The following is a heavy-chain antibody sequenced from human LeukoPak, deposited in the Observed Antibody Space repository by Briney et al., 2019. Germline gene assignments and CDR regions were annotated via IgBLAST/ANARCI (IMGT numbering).Heavy chain of an antibody. J-gene: IGHJ4*02. D-gene: IGHD3-9*01. CDR1: GYTFTSFG. V-gene: IGHV1-18*01. CDR2: SSASNGST. CDR3: ARVNSPYYNILTGYFY. Sequence: GASVKVSCKASGYTFTSFGITWVRQAPGQGLGWVGWSSASNGSTKYAQKFQGRVAMTTDTSTSTAYMELSSLRSDDTAVYYCARVNSPYYNILTGYFYWGQGTLVTVSS.